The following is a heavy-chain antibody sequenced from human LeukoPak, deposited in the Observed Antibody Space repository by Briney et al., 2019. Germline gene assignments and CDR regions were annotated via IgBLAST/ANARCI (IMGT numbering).Heavy chain of an antibody. CDR2: INPNNGGT. D-gene: IGHD1-26*01. J-gene: IGHJ4*02. V-gene: IGHV1-2*06. CDR3: TRESGSYHGNDY. Sequence: ASVKVSCTASGYTFTGYYMHWVRQAPGQGLEWMGRINPNNGGTNYAQKFQGRVTMTGDTSISTAYMELGSLRSDGTAVYYCTRESGSYHGNDYWGQGTLVTVSS. CDR1: GYTFTGYY.